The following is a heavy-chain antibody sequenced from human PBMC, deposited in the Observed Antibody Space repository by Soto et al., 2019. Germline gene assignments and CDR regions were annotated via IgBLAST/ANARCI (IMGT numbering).Heavy chain of an antibody. J-gene: IGHJ4*02. D-gene: IGHD3-3*01. CDR1: GFTFSSYA. Sequence: GGSLRLSCAASGFTFSSYAMHWVRQAPGKGLEWVAVISYDGSNKYYADSVKGRFTISRDNSKNTLYLQMNSLRAEDTTVYYCARDSAYYDFWSGYYDYWGQGTLVTVSS. CDR2: ISYDGSNK. CDR3: ARDSAYYDFWSGYYDY. V-gene: IGHV3-30*04.